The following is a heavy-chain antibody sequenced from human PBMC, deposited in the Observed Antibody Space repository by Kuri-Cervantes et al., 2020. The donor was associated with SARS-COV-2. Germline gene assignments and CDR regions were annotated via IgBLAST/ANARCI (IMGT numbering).Heavy chain of an antibody. CDR2: VYSSGST. Sequence: SETLSLTCTVSGGSISSHYWSWIRQPPGKGLEWIGYVYSSGSTNYSHSLKSRVTMSVDTSKNQFSLKLTSVTAADTAVYYCTRAGYDNSGYYYSFDFWCQGTRGTGSS. V-gene: IGHV4-59*11. CDR1: GGSISSHY. D-gene: IGHD3-22*01. J-gene: IGHJ4*02. CDR3: TRAGYDNSGYYYSFDF.